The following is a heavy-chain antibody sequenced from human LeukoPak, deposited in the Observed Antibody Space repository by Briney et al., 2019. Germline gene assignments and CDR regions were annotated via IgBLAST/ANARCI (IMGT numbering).Heavy chain of an antibody. J-gene: IGHJ4*02. CDR3: ARVNQWPIAFDY. V-gene: IGHV4-34*01. CDR2: INHSGST. D-gene: IGHD6-19*01. Sequence: SETLSLTCAVYGGSFSGYYWSWIRQPPGKGLEWIGEINHSGSTNYNPSLKSRVTISVDTSKNQFSLKLSSVTAADTAVYYCARVNQWPIAFDYWGQGTLVTVSS. CDR1: GGSFSGYY.